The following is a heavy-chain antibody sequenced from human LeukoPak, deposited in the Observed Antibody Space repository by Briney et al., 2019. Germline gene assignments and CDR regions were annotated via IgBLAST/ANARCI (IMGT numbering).Heavy chain of an antibody. D-gene: IGHD3-10*01. J-gene: IGHJ6*03. CDR3: ARGRVLWFGEPTYSYYMDV. Sequence: SETLSLTCTVSGGSISSYYWSWIRQPPGKGLEWIGYIYTSGSTNYNPSLKSRVTISVDTSKNQFSLKLSSVTAADTAVYYCARGRVLWFGEPTYSYYMDVWGKGTTVTVSS. CDR2: IYTSGST. V-gene: IGHV4-4*09. CDR1: GGSISSYY.